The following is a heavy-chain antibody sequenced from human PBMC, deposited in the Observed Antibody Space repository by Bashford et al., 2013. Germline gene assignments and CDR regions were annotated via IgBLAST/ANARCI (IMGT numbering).Heavy chain of an antibody. V-gene: IGHV1-3*01. D-gene: IGHD5-12*01. CDR3: ARQKWLRLGYFDY. CDR2: INAGNGNT. J-gene: IGHJ4*02. CDR1: GYTFTSHA. Sequence: ASVKVSCKASGYTFTSHAMHWVRQAPGQRLEWMGWINAGNGNTEYSQNFQGRVSITRDTSASTAYMELSSLRSEDTAVYYCARQKWLRLGYFDYWGQGTLVTVSS.